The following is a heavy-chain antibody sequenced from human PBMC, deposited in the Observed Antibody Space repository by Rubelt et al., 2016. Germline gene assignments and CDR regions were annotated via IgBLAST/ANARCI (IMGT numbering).Heavy chain of an antibody. CDR1: GFTFSSYA. J-gene: IGHJ6*02. Sequence: EVQLVESGGGLVQPGGSLRLSCSASGFTFSSYAMHWVRQAPGKGLEYVSAISSNGGSTYYADSVKGRFTISRDNSKNTLYLQMSSLRAEDTAVYYCVKTYGHEGHYYYYGMDVWGQGTTVTVSS. V-gene: IGHV3-64D*06. CDR2: ISSNGGST. D-gene: IGHD3-10*01. CDR3: VKTYGHEGHYYYYGMDV.